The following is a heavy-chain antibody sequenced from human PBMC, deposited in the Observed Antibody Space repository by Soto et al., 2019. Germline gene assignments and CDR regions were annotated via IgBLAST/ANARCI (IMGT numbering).Heavy chain of an antibody. V-gene: IGHV4-31*02. Sequence: PGKGLEWIVYIYYSGSTYYNPSLKSRVTISVDTSKNQFSLKLSSVTAADTVVFFFFQAEDGIRYVRSVSAFLLNRSSDL. J-gene: IGHJ2*01. CDR3: FQAEDGIRYVRSVSAFLLNRSSDL. CDR2: IYYSGST. D-gene: IGHD3-10*02.